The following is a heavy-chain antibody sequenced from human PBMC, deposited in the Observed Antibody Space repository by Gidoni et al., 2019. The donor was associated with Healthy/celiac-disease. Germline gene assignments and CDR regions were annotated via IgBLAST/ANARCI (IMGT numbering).Heavy chain of an antibody. Sequence: QVQLQESGPGLVKPSQTLSLTCTVSGGPISSGDYYCSWIRPPPGKGLEWIGYIYYSGSTYYNPSLKSRVTISVDTSKNQFSLKLSSVTAADTAVYYCARGNDYGDQEDYWGQGTLVTVSS. CDR1: GGPISSGDYY. J-gene: IGHJ4*02. CDR2: IYYSGST. V-gene: IGHV4-30-4*01. D-gene: IGHD4-17*01. CDR3: ARGNDYGDQEDY.